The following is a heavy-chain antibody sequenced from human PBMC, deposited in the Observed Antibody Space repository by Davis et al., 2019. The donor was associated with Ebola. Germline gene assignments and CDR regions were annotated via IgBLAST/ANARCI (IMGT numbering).Heavy chain of an antibody. Sequence: PGGSLRLSCAASGFTFSFYGMHWVRQAPGKGLEWVAVIWYDGSNKYYGDSVKGRFTISRDNSKDTLYLQMNSLRAEDTAIYYCARDAVPAAQDYWGQGTLVTVSS. CDR2: IWYDGSNK. V-gene: IGHV3-33*01. CDR1: GFTFSFYG. CDR3: ARDAVPAAQDY. D-gene: IGHD2-2*01. J-gene: IGHJ4*02.